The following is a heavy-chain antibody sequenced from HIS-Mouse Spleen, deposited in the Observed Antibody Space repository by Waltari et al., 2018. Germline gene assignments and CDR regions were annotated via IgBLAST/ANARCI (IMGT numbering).Heavy chain of an antibody. CDR1: GGSLSSSSYY. D-gene: IGHD6-13*01. J-gene: IGHJ2*01. V-gene: IGHV4-39*07. CDR2: IYYRGST. Sequence: QLQLQESGPGLVKPSETLSLTCTVSGGSLSSSSYYWGWLRQPPGKGLEWIGSIYYRGSTYYNPSLKSRVTISVDTSKNQFSLKLSSVTAADTVVYYCAREIPYSSSWYDWYFDLWGRGTLVTVSS. CDR3: AREIPYSSSWYDWYFDL.